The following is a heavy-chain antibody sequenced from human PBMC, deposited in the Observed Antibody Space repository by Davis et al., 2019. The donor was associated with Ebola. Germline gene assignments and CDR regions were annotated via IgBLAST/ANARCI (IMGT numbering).Heavy chain of an antibody. CDR3: ARRGGFGETIDY. D-gene: IGHD3-10*01. J-gene: IGHJ4*02. Sequence: MPSETLSLTCAVYGGSFSGYYWSWIRQPPGKGLEWIGEINHSGSTNYNPSLKSRVTISVDTSKNQFSLKLSSVTAADTAVYYCARRGGFGETIDYWGQGTLVTVSS. CDR2: INHSGST. V-gene: IGHV4-34*01. CDR1: GGSFSGYY.